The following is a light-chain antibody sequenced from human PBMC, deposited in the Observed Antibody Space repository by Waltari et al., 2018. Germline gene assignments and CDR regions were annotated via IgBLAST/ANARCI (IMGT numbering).Light chain of an antibody. CDR1: NSDVGGYNY. V-gene: IGLV2-8*01. CDR2: EVT. CDR3: SSFSGSNNYNVV. Sequence: QPALTQPPSASGSPGQSVTISCTGTNSDVGGYNYVSWYQQHPGEAPKLMIYEVTKRPSGVPDLFSCSKSDNTASLTVSGLQAEDEADYYCSSFSGSNNYNVVFGGGTKLTVL. J-gene: IGLJ2*01.